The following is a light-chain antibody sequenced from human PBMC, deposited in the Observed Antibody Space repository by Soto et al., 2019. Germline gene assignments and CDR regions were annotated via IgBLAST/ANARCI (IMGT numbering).Light chain of an antibody. J-gene: IGLJ1*01. CDR3: SSYAGFNSV. V-gene: IGLV2-8*01. CDR2: EVN. CDR1: SSDVGAYNY. Sequence: QSALTQPPSASGSPGQSVTISCTGTSSDVGAYNYVSWYQQHPGKAPKLMIYEVNKRPSGVPDRFSGSKSGNTASLTVSGLRAEDEADYYCSSYAGFNSVFGTGTKVTVL.